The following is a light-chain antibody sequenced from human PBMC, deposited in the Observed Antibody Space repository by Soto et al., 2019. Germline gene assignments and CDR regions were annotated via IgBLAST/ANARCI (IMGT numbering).Light chain of an antibody. J-gene: IGKJ3*01. CDR2: DIS. CDR1: KSVSNY. Sequence: EIVLTQSPAVYSLSPGERVTLSCRASKSVSNYLAWYQQKPGQAPRLLIYDISSRATGIPARFSGSGSGTDFTLTISSLEPEDFAVYYCHMRTNSLFTFGPGTKVDV. CDR3: HMRTNSLFT. V-gene: IGKV3-11*01.